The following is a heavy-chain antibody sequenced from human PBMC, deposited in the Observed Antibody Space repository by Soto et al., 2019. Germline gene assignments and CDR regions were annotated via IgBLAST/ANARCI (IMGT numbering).Heavy chain of an antibody. CDR1: GFSFSTFD. J-gene: IGHJ6*04. V-gene: IGHV3-13*01. D-gene: IGHD3-10*01. CDR2: VGKDGDI. Sequence: GRSLRLSWAVSGFSFSTFDMHWVRQATGKSLEWVASVGKDGDIYYGGSLKGRFTISRDNGKNSLSLHMNSLRAEDTAVYYCGRDRLLRHLVRGITNASYSGVDVCGKRTTVTVSS. CDR3: GRDRLLRHLVRGITNASYSGVDV.